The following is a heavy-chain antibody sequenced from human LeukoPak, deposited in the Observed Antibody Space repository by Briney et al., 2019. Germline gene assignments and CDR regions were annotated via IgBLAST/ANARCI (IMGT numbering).Heavy chain of an antibody. CDR2: IRKKAYGETT. Sequence: GGSLRLPCTASGFIFGDDGWSWFRLAPGKGLEWICLIRKKAYGETTEYAASVRGRFTISRDDAKSIAYLQMNSLKTEDTALYYCVRGLHDYGDSNYYFDQWGQETLVTVSS. V-gene: IGHV3-49*03. CDR3: VRGLHDYGDSNYYFDQ. D-gene: IGHD4-17*01. J-gene: IGHJ4*02. CDR1: GFIFGDDG.